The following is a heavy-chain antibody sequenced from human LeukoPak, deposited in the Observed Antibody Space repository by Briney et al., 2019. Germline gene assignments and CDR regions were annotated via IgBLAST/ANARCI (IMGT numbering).Heavy chain of an antibody. CDR1: GGSFSGYY. V-gene: IGHV4-34*01. J-gene: IGHJ4*02. Sequence: SETLSLTCAVYGGSFSGYYWSWIRQPPGKGLEWIGEINHSGSTNYNPSLKSRVTISVDTSKNQFSLKLSSVTAADTAVYYCARRDDYVWGSYRYEFDYWGQGTLVTVSS. CDR3: ARRDDYVWGSYRYEFDY. D-gene: IGHD3-16*02. CDR2: INHSGST.